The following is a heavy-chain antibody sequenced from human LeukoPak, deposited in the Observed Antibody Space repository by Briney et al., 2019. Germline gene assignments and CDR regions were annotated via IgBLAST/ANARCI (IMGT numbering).Heavy chain of an antibody. J-gene: IGHJ5*01. Sequence: SETLSLTCTVSGGSISSGIYYWNWIRQSAGKGLEWIGRIYISGDATYNPSLQSRVTISIDTSKNQVSLKLSSVTAADTAVYYCARGLMARGYNWFDSWGHGTLVTVSS. CDR2: IYISGDA. CDR1: GGSISSGIYY. V-gene: IGHV4-61*02. D-gene: IGHD3-10*01. CDR3: ARGLMARGYNWFDS.